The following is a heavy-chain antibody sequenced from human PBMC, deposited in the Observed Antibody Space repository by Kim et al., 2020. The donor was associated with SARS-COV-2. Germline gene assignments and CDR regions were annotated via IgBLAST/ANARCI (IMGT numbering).Heavy chain of an antibody. V-gene: IGHV3-43D*03. CDR2: ISWDGGST. CDR3: AKDSFYGSGMVYGVDV. D-gene: IGHD3-10*01. J-gene: IGHJ6*02. CDR1: GFTFDDYA. Sequence: GGSLRLSCAASGFTFDDYAMHWVRQAPGKGLEWVSLISWDGGSTYYADSVKGRFTISRDNSKNSLYLQMNSLRAEDTALYYCAKDSFYGSGMVYGVDVWGQGTTFTVSS.